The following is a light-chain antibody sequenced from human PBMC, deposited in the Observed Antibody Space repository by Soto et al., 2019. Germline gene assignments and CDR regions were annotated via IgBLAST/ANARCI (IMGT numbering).Light chain of an antibody. Sequence: QSALTQPASVSGSPGQSITISCTGSSSDIGGYNYVSWYQQHPGKAPKLLIFDVSNRPSGVSNRFSGSKSGNTASLTISGLQSEDEADYYCSSYATTRTTLFGGGTKLTVL. CDR2: DVS. J-gene: IGLJ2*01. CDR1: SSDIGGYNY. V-gene: IGLV2-14*01. CDR3: SSYATTRTTL.